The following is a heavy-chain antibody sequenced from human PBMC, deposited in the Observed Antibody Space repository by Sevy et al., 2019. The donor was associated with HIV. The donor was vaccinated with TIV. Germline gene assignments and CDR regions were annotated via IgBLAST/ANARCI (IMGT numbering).Heavy chain of an antibody. V-gene: IGHV3-7*01. CDR1: GFTFSDYW. D-gene: IGHD6-19*01. CDR3: ARDSSYCSGDKCYDVFDI. Sequence: GGSLRLSCAASGFTFSDYWMTWVRQAPGKDLEWVANIKRDESVKHYVDSVKGRFSVSRDNAKNSLYLHMNSLRADDTALYYCARDSSYCSGDKCYDVFDIWGQRTMVTASS. J-gene: IGHJ3*02. CDR2: IKRDESVK.